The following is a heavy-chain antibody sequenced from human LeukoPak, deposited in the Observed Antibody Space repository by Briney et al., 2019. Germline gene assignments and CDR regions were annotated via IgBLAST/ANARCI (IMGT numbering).Heavy chain of an antibody. V-gene: IGHV1-24*01. Sequence: GASVKVSFKVSGYRFTELSIHWVRQAPGKGLEWLGGFDLVHGDTIYAQKFQGRVTMTEDTSTDTSYMELSSLGSEDTAVYFCTAGRAYSLLDFWGQGTLVIVSS. CDR2: FDLVHGDT. CDR1: GYRFTELS. CDR3: TAGRAYSLLDF. D-gene: IGHD5-18*01. J-gene: IGHJ4*02.